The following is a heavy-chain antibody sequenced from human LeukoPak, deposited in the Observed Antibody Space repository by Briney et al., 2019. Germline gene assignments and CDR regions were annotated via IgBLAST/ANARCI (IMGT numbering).Heavy chain of an antibody. J-gene: IGHJ6*03. V-gene: IGHV4-39*07. CDR1: GGSISSSSYY. Sequence: SETLSLTCTVSGGSISSSSYYWGWIRQPPGKGLEWIGSIYYSGSTNYNPSLKSRVTISVDTSKNQFSLKLSSVTAADTAVYYCARVLYGSGLHYYYYMDVWGKGTTVTISS. CDR3: ARVLYGSGLHYYYYMDV. D-gene: IGHD3-10*01. CDR2: IYYSGST.